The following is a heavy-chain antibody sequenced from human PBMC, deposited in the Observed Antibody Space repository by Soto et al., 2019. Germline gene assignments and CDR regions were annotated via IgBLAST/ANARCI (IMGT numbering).Heavy chain of an antibody. J-gene: IGHJ4*02. V-gene: IGHV3-23*01. D-gene: IGHD5-12*01. Sequence: GGSLRLSCAASGSTFSSYAMSWVRQAPGKGLEWVSAISGSGGSTYYADSVKGRFTISRDNSKNTLYLQMNSLRAEDTAVYYCAKDRERGYSGYGEFDYWGQGTLVTVSS. CDR2: ISGSGGST. CDR1: GSTFSSYA. CDR3: AKDRERGYSGYGEFDY.